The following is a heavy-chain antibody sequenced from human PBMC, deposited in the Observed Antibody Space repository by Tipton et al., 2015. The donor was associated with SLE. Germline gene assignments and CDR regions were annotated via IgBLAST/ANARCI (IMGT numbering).Heavy chain of an antibody. CDR3: ARHGNQDY. CDR2: IFQSGST. J-gene: IGHJ4*02. Sequence: TLSLTCDVSGNDISRGTYWAWIRQPPGKGLEWIGSIFQSGSTYYNPSLKSRVTISVDTSKNQFSLKLSSVTAADTAVYYCARHGNQDYWGQGTLVTVSS. V-gene: IGHV4-38-2*01. CDR1: GNDISRGTY. D-gene: IGHD4-23*01.